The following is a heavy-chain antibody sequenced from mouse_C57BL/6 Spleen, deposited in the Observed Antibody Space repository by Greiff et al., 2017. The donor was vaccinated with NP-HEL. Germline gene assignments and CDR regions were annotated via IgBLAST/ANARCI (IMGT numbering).Heavy chain of an antibody. J-gene: IGHJ1*03. CDR2: ISSGSSTI. CDR1: GFTFSDYG. CDR3: ARPGRYFDV. D-gene: IGHD4-1*01. V-gene: IGHV5-17*01. Sequence: EVKLVESGGGLVKPGGSLKLSCAASGFTFSDYGMHWVRQAPEQGLEWVAYISSGSSTIYYADTVKGRFTISRDNAKNTLFLQMTSLRSEDTAMYYCARPGRYFDVWGTGTTVTVSS.